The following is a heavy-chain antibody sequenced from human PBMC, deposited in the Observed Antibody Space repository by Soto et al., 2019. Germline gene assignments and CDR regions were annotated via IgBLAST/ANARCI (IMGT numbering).Heavy chain of an antibody. Sequence: PGGSLRLSCAASGFTFSSYAMSWVRQAPGKGLEWVSAISGSGGSTYYADSVKGRFTISRDNSKNTLYLQMNSLRAEDTAVYYCAKERCHDYIWGSYRYTRAPFDYWGQGTLVTVSS. D-gene: IGHD3-16*02. CDR3: AKERCHDYIWGSYRYTRAPFDY. CDR2: ISGSGGST. J-gene: IGHJ4*02. CDR1: GFTFSSYA. V-gene: IGHV3-23*01.